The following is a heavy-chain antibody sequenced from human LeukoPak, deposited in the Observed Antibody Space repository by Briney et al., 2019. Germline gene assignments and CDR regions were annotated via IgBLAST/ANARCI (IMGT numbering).Heavy chain of an antibody. D-gene: IGHD2-2*01. CDR2: TYYRSKWYK. J-gene: IGHJ4*02. CDR3: AREVGNYFGY. Sequence: SQTLSLTCAISGDSVSSNSAAWNWIRQSPSRGLEWLGRTYYRSKWYKDYAVSMKSRISINPDTAKNQISLQLNSVTPDDTGVYYCAREVGNYFGYWGQGTLVTVSS. CDR1: GDSVSSNSAA. V-gene: IGHV6-1*01.